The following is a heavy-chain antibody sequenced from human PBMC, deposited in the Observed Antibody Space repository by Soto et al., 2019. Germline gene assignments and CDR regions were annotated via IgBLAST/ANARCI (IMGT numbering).Heavy chain of an antibody. Sequence: EVQLLESGGGLVQPGGSLRLSCAASGFICNAYAMTWVRQAPGKGLEWVSAIGGSGGNTYYAASVKGRFTISRDNSKDTVDLEMNRLRVDDTTVHFCARVASDYINSADHWGQGILVTVSS. D-gene: IGHD4-4*01. V-gene: IGHV3-23*01. CDR2: IGGSGGNT. J-gene: IGHJ4*02. CDR3: ARVASDYINSADH. CDR1: GFICNAYA.